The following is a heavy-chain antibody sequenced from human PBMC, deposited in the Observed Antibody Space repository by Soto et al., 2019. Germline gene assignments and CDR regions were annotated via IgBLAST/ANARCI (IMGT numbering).Heavy chain of an antibody. CDR1: GYTFSSYG. CDR3: ARDCMAEQWLVHPHFDY. V-gene: IGHV1-18*01. D-gene: IGHD6-19*01. Sequence: GASVKVSCKASGYTFSSYGVSWVRQAPGQRLEWMGWISGNNGNTKYAQNLQGRVTMTTVTSTSTVYMEVTSLRSDDTAVYYCARDCMAEQWLVHPHFDYWGQGTLVTVS. CDR2: ISGNNGNT. J-gene: IGHJ4*02.